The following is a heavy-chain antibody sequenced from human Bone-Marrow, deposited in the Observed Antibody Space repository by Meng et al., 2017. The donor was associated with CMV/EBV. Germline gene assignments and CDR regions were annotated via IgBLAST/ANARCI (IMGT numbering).Heavy chain of an antibody. CDR1: GGSMSSRNW. CDR2: INHSGST. Sequence: GSLRLSCAVSGGSMSSRNWWSWVRQPPGKGLEWIGEINHSGSTNYNPSLKSRVTISVDTSKNQFSLKLSSVTAADTAVYYCARIVGATTRWYYYYGMDVWGQGTTVTVSS. J-gene: IGHJ6*02. V-gene: IGHV4-4*02. CDR3: ARIVGATTRWYYYYGMDV. D-gene: IGHD1-26*01.